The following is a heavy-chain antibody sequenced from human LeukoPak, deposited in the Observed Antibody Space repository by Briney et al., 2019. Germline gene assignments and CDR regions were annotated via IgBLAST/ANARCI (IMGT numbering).Heavy chain of an antibody. CDR2: IYSGGST. J-gene: IGHJ6*03. D-gene: IGHD3-10*01. V-gene: IGHV3-53*01. CDR1: GFTVSSNY. Sequence: GGSLILSCAASGFTVSSNYMSWVRQAPGKGLEWVSVIYSGGSTYSVKGRFTISRDNSKNTLYLQINSLRAEDTAVYYCASGSGSYRTPYYYMDVWGTGTTVTVSS. CDR3: ASGSGSYRTPYYYMDV.